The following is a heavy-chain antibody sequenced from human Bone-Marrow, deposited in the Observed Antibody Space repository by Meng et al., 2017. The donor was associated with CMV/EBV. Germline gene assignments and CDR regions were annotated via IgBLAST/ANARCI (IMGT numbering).Heavy chain of an antibody. CDR1: GGSISSSSYY. Sequence: LPLQVSGPGLVQPSETLSLTCTVSGGSISSSSYYWGWIRQPPGKGLEWIGSIYYSGSTYYNPSLKSRVTISVDTSKNQFSLKLSSVTAADTAVYYCARDPPVPTAGGFDYWGQGTLVTVSS. J-gene: IGHJ4*02. CDR3: ARDPPVPTAGGFDY. V-gene: IGHV4-39*07. D-gene: IGHD6-13*01. CDR2: IYYSGST.